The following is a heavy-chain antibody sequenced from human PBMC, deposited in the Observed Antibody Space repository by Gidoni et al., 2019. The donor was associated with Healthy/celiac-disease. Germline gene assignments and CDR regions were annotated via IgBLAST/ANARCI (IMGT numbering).Heavy chain of an antibody. CDR3: AKGGYCGGDCGVN. D-gene: IGHD2-21*02. Sequence: EVQLLESGGGLVQPGGSLRLSCAASGFTFSSYAMSWVRQAPGKGLEWVAAISGSGGSTYYADSVKGRFTISRDNSKNTLYLQMNSLRAEDTAVYYCAKGGYCGGDCGVNWGQGTLVTVSS. V-gene: IGHV3-23*01. CDR1: GFTFSSYA. J-gene: IGHJ4*02. CDR2: ISGSGGST.